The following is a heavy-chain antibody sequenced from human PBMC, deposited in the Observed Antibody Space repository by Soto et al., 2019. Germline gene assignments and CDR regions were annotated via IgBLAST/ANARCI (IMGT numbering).Heavy chain of an antibody. CDR3: AREGLYGDYLYYYGMDV. Sequence: ASVKVSCKASGYTSTSYDINWVRQATGQGLEWMGWMNPNSGNTGYAQKFQGRVTMTRNTSISTAYMELSSLRSEDTAVYYRAREGLYGDYLYYYGMDVWGQGTRVTVSS. CDR2: MNPNSGNT. CDR1: GYTSTSYD. D-gene: IGHD4-17*01. J-gene: IGHJ6*02. V-gene: IGHV1-8*01.